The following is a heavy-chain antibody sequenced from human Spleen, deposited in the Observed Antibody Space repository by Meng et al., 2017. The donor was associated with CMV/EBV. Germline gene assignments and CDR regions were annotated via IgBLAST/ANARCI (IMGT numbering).Heavy chain of an antibody. V-gene: IGHV3-30*03. CDR1: GFTFSSYS. CDR3: ARESTTLHYGMDV. J-gene: IGHJ6*02. Sequence: GESLKISCAASGFTFSSYSMNWVRQAPGEGLNWLAVISFDGIHKYYPDPVKGRFTISRDNSQNTLYLEMNSLGREDTAVYFCARESTTLHYGMDVWGQGTTVTVSS. CDR2: ISFDGIHK. D-gene: IGHD1-1*01.